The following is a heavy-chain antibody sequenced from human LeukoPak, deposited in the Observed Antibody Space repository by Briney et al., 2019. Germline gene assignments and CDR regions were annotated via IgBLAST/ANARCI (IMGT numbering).Heavy chain of an antibody. D-gene: IGHD6-13*01. CDR2: INHSGST. CDR3: ARSGTLRSLDY. J-gene: IGHJ4*02. CDR1: GGSFSGYY. Sequence: SETLSLTCAVYGGSFSGYYWSWIRQPPGKGLGWIGEINHSGSTNYNPSLKSRVTISVDTSKNQFSLKLSSVTAADTAVYYCARSGTLRSLDYWGQGTLVTVSS. V-gene: IGHV4-34*01.